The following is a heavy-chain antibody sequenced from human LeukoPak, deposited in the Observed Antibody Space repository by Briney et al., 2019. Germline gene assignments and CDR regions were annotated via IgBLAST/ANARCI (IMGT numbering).Heavy chain of an antibody. CDR1: LGTLISYP. V-gene: IGHV1-69*01. Sequence: VNVSCKSSLGTLISYPISWVRPAPSRGREWMGRIIPIFGTANYAQKFQGRVTITADESTSTAYMELSSLRSEDTAVYYCARPYYYDSSGYRNWYFDLWGRGTLVTVSS. CDR3: ARPYYYDSSGYRNWYFDL. J-gene: IGHJ2*01. CDR2: IIPIFGTA. D-gene: IGHD3-22*01.